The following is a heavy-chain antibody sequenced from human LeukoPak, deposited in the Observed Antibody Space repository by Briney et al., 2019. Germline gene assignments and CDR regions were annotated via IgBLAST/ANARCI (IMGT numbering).Heavy chain of an antibody. CDR2: ISAYNGNT. V-gene: IGHV1-18*01. Sequence: ASVKVSCKASGYTFTGKFIHWVRQAPGQGLEWMGWISAYNGNTNYAQKLQGRVTMTTDTSTSTAYMELRSLRSDDTAVYYCARADYYYGSGSRANFDYWGQGTLVTVSS. J-gene: IGHJ4*02. CDR1: GYTFTGKF. D-gene: IGHD3-10*01. CDR3: ARADYYYGSGSRANFDY.